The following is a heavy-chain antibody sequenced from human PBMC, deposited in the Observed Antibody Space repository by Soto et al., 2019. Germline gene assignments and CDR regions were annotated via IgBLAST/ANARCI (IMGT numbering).Heavy chain of an antibody. Sequence: ASVKVSCKASGYTFTGYYMHWVRLAPGQGLERMGWFSAYNVNTKYAQKLQGRVTMTTDTSTSTAYMELRSLRSDDTAVYYCAREGLYSSGWSRDYYYYYGIDVWGQGTTVTASS. CDR1: GYTFTGYY. J-gene: IGHJ6*02. CDR3: AREGLYSSGWSRDYYYYYGIDV. V-gene: IGHV1-18*04. D-gene: IGHD6-19*01. CDR2: FSAYNVNT.